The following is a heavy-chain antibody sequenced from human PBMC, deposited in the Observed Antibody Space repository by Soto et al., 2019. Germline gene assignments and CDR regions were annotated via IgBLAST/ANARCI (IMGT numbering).Heavy chain of an antibody. CDR1: GGSISSSSYY. CDR3: ARHALSLLRSPFDY. V-gene: IGHV4-39*01. Sequence: SETRSLTCTVSGGSISSSSYYWGWIRQPPGKGLEWIGSIYYSGSTYYNPSLKSRVTISVDTSKNQFSLKLSSVTAADTAVYYCARHALSLLRSPFDYWGQGTLVTVSS. D-gene: IGHD2-15*01. J-gene: IGHJ4*02. CDR2: IYYSGST.